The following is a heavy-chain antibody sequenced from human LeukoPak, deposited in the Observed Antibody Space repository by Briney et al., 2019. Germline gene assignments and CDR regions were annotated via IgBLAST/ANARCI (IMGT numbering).Heavy chain of an antibody. Sequence: ASVKVSCKASGYTFTGYYMHWVRQAPGQGLEWMGWINPNSGGTNYAQKFQGRVTMTRDTSISTAYMELSRLRSDDTAVYYCARALGHYDSSGHHDAFDIWGQGTMVTVSS. CDR1: GYTFTGYY. CDR2: INPNSGGT. J-gene: IGHJ3*02. D-gene: IGHD3-22*01. CDR3: ARALGHYDSSGHHDAFDI. V-gene: IGHV1-2*02.